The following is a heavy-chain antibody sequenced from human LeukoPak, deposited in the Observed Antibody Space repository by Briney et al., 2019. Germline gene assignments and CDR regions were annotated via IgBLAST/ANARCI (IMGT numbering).Heavy chain of an antibody. D-gene: IGHD1-1*01. V-gene: IGHV3-21*01. Sequence: GGSLRLSCAASGFTFSSYSMNWVRQAPGKGLEWVSSISSSSSYIYYADSVKGRFTISRDNAKNSLYLQMNSLRAEDTAVYYCAKLERPDAFDIWGQGTMVTVSS. J-gene: IGHJ3*02. CDR3: AKLERPDAFDI. CDR2: ISSSSSYI. CDR1: GFTFSSYS.